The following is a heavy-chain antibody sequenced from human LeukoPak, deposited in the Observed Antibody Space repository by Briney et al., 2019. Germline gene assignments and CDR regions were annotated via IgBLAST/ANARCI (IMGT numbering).Heavy chain of an antibody. V-gene: IGHV4-59*08. J-gene: IGHJ5*02. CDR2: IYYSGST. CDR3: ARHPRRAWFDP. CDR1: GGSISSYY. Sequence: SETLSLTCTVSGGSISSYYWSWIRQPPGKGLEWIGYIYYSGSTNYTPSLKSRVTISVDTSKNQFSLKLSSVTAADTAVYYCARHPRRAWFDPWGQGTLVTVSS. D-gene: IGHD1-1*01.